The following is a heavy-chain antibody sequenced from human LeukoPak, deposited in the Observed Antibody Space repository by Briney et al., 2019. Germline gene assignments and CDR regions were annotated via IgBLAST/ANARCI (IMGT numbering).Heavy chain of an antibody. CDR1: GFTFSSYA. CDR2: ISGSGGST. D-gene: IGHD2-15*01. CDR3: AKDIGVVVAARTTFDY. J-gene: IGHJ4*02. Sequence: PGGPLRLSCAASGFTFSSYAMSWVRQAPGKGLEWVSAISGSGGSTYYADSVKGRFTISRDNSKNTLYLQMNSLRAEDTAVYYCAKDIGVVVAARTTFDYWGQGTLVTVSS. V-gene: IGHV3-23*01.